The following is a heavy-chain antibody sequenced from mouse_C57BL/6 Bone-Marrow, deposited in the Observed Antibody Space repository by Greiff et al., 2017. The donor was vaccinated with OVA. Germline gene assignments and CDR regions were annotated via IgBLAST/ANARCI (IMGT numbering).Heavy chain of an antibody. D-gene: IGHD3-2*02. CDR2: IDPEDGDT. Sequence: VQLKESGAELVRPGASVKLSCTASGFNIKDYYMHWVKQRPEQGLEWIGRIDPEDGDTEYAAKFPGKATMTADTSSSTDYMLISSLTSEDSAVYFWGRGKTAQATGYFDYWGQGTTLTVSS. CDR3: GRGKTAQATGYFDY. V-gene: IGHV14-1*01. CDR1: GFNIKDYY. J-gene: IGHJ2*01.